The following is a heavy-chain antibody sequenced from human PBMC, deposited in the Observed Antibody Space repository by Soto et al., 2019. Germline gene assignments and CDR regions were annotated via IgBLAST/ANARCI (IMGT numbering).Heavy chain of an antibody. CDR1: GDSVSSNSAA. V-gene: IGHV6-1*01. Sequence: SETLSLTCAISGDSVSSNSAAWNWIRQSPSRGLEWLGRTYYRSKWYNDYAVSVKSRITINPDTSKNQFSLQLNSVTPEDTAVYYCARGGIAVAGNYYYYMDVWGKGTTVTVSS. CDR2: TYYRSKWYN. CDR3: ARGGIAVAGNYYYYMDV. J-gene: IGHJ6*03. D-gene: IGHD6-19*01.